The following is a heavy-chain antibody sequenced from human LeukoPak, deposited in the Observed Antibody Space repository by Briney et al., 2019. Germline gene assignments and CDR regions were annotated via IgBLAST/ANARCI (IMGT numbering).Heavy chain of an antibody. J-gene: IGHJ4*02. CDR2: MNPSSGNT. Sequence: GASVKVSCKASGYTFTSYDINWVRQATGQGLEWMGWMNPSSGNTGYAQKFQGRVTMTRNTSISTAYMGLSSLRSEDTAVYYCARGRSSSSSSPFDYWGQGTLVTVSS. CDR1: GYTFTSYD. V-gene: IGHV1-8*01. D-gene: IGHD6-13*01. CDR3: ARGRSSSSSSPFDY.